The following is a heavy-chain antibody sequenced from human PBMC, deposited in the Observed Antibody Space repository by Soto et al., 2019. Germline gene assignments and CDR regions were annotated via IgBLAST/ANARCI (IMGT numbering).Heavy chain of an antibody. J-gene: IGHJ4*02. CDR3: ARDYGDYYFDY. D-gene: IGHD4-17*01. CDR1: GGTFSSYT. Sequence: QVQLVQSGAEVKKPGSSVKVSCKASGGTFSSYTISWVRQAPGQGLEWMGRIIPILGIANHARKFQGRVTITADKSTSTDYMELSSLRSEDTAVYHCARDYGDYYFDYWGQGTLVTVSS. V-gene: IGHV1-69*08. CDR2: IIPILGIA.